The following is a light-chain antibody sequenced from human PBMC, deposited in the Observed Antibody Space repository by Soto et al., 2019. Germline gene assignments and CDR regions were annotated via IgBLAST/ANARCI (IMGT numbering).Light chain of an antibody. Sequence: EVLMTQSPATLSVSPGERVTLSCRASQSVYSNLAWYQQKPGQAPRLLIYGASTRATGLPARFSGSGSGTEFTLTISSLQSEDFAVYYGQQYNSWPLTFGGGTKVEIK. CDR3: QQYNSWPLT. J-gene: IGKJ4*01. V-gene: IGKV3-15*01. CDR1: QSVYSN. CDR2: GAS.